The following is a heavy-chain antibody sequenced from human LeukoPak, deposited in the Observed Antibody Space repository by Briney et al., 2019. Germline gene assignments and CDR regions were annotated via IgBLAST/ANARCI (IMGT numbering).Heavy chain of an antibody. Sequence: GGSLRLSCAASGFTFSSYAMHWVRQAPGKGLEWVAVISYDGSNKYYADSVKGRFTISRDNSKSTLYLQMNSLRAEDTAVYYCATLAAAEAFDIWGQGTMVTVSS. CDR3: ATLAAAEAFDI. V-gene: IGHV3-30-3*01. J-gene: IGHJ3*02. CDR1: GFTFSSYA. CDR2: ISYDGSNK. D-gene: IGHD6-13*01.